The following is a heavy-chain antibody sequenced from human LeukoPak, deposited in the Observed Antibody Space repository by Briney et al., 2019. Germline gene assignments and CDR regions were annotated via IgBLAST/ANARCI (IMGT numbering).Heavy chain of an antibody. CDR1: GFTFNDHG. V-gene: IGHV3-30*03. D-gene: IGHD6-19*01. J-gene: IGHJ5*02. CDR2: VSHDGNHQ. Sequence: QAGRSLRLSCAASGFTFNDHGMHWVRQAPGKGLEWVAVVSHDGNHQYYADSVKGRFTISRDNSKNTLYLQMNSLRAEDTAVYYCARPRGWDNWFDPWGQGTLVTVSS. CDR3: ARPRGWDNWFDP.